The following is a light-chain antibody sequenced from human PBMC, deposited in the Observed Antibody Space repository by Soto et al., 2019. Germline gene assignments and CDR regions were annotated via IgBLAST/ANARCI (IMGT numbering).Light chain of an antibody. CDR2: DAS. Sequence: IVVTHSHATLSVSAGYRATLSCRASQSVSTYLAWYQQKPGKAPKLLIYDASNRATGIPARFSGSGSGTDFTLTISSLEPDDFAIYYSQQYTTYPITFGPGTNVDIK. J-gene: IGKJ3*01. CDR1: QSVSTY. V-gene: IGKV3-11*01. CDR3: QQYTTYPIT.